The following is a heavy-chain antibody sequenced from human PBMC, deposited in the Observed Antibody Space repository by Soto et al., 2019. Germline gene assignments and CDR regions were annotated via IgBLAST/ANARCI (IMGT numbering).Heavy chain of an antibody. Sequence: PGGSLRLSCAASGFTFSSYAMSWVRQAPGKGLEWVSAISGSGGSTYYADSVKGRFTISRDNSKNTLYLQMNSLRAEDTAVYYCAKSDGGRGYRYGGFDYWGQGSLVTGSS. CDR1: GFTFSSYA. D-gene: IGHD5-18*01. CDR3: AKSDGGRGYRYGGFDY. V-gene: IGHV3-23*01. CDR2: ISGSGGST. J-gene: IGHJ4*02.